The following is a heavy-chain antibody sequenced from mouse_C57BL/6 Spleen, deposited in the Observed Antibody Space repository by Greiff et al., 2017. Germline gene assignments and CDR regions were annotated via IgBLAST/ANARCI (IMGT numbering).Heavy chain of an antibody. CDR1: GYTFTSYW. CDR2: IYPGSGST. J-gene: IGHJ4*01. CDR3: AITTGPFYAMDY. Sequence: VQLQQPGAELVKPGASVKMSCKASGYTFTSYWITWVKQRPGQGLEWIGDIYPGSGSTNYNEKFKSKATLTVDTSSSTAYMQLSSLTSADSAVYYCAITTGPFYAMDYWGQGTSVTVSS. V-gene: IGHV1-55*01. D-gene: IGHD1-1*01.